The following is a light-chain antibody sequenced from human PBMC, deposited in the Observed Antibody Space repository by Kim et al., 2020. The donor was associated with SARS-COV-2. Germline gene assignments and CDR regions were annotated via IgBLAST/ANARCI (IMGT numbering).Light chain of an antibody. CDR3: AAWDDSLNGWV. J-gene: IGLJ3*02. Sequence: ELTQPPSASGTPGQRVTISCSGSSSNIGSNIVTWYQQLPGTAPKLLIYSNNQRPSEVPDRFSGSKSGTSASLAISGLQSEDEADYYCAAWDDSLNGWVFGGGTQLTVL. V-gene: IGLV1-44*01. CDR1: SSNIGSNI. CDR2: SNN.